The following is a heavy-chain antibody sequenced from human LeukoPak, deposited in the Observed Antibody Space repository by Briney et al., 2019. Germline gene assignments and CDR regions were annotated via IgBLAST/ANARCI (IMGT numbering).Heavy chain of an antibody. CDR3: ALGRRGAAGAFDI. Sequence: GESLKISFKGSGYSYTSYWIGWVRQMPGKGLEWMGIIYPGDSATRYSPSFQGQVTISADKSISTAYLQWSSLKASDTAKYYCALGRRGAAGAFDIWGQGTLVTVSS. D-gene: IGHD3-10*01. CDR2: IYPGDSAT. CDR1: GYSYTSYW. J-gene: IGHJ3*02. V-gene: IGHV5-51*01.